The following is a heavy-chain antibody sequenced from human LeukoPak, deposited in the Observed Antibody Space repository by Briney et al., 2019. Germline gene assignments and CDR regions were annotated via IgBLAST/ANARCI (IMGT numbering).Heavy chain of an antibody. CDR2: INSDGSST. V-gene: IGHV3-74*01. J-gene: IGHJ4*02. CDR3: AREAPARYCSSTSCYLHY. D-gene: IGHD2-2*01. Sequence: GGSLRPSCAASGFTFSSCWMHWVRQAPGKGLVWVSRINSDGSSTSYADSVKGRFTISRDNAKNTLYLQMNSLRAEDTAVYYCAREAPARYCSSTSCYLHYWGQGTLVTVSS. CDR1: GFTFSSCW.